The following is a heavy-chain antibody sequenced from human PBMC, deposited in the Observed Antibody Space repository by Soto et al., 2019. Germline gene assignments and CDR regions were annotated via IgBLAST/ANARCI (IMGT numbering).Heavy chain of an antibody. CDR1: GDSVSSNSAA. D-gene: IGHD7-27*01. V-gene: IGHV6-1*01. Sequence: SQTLSLTCAISGDSVSSNSAAWNWIRQSPSRGLGWLGRTYYRAKWYNDYAVSVKSRITINPDTSKNLFSLQLNALTPEDTAVYYGARDGLTYDAFDIWGQGTMVTVSS. J-gene: IGHJ3*02. CDR2: TYYRAKWYN. CDR3: ARDGLTYDAFDI.